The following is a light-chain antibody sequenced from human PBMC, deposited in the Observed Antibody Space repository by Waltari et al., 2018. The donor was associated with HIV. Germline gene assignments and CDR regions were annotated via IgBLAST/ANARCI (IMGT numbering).Light chain of an antibody. J-gene: IGLJ2*01. Sequence: SYALTHPPSVSVSPGHAARITCSGDALPNNSLYWYQQKSGQAPVLVIYEDSERPSGIPERFSGSSSGTMATLTISGAQVEDEADYYCYSTDSSGYPLFGGGTKLTVL. CDR1: ALPNNS. CDR2: EDS. CDR3: YSTDSSGYPL. V-gene: IGLV3-10*01.